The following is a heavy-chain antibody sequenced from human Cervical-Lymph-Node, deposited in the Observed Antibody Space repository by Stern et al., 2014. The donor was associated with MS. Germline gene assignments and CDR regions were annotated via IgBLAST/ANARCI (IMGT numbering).Heavy chain of an antibody. CDR2: LYLDADE. Sequence: QITLKESGPTLVKPTQTLTLTCTFSGFSLSTSGEGVGWIRQPPGKALEWLAVLYLDADERYSPSLNSRLTNTKDTSKNQVVLTMANMDPVDTGTYYCAHTTVTFDEAYGLDVWGQGTTVTLSS. J-gene: IGHJ6*02. CDR1: GFSLSTSGEG. CDR3: AHTTVTFDEAYGLDV. V-gene: IGHV2-5*02. D-gene: IGHD4-17*01.